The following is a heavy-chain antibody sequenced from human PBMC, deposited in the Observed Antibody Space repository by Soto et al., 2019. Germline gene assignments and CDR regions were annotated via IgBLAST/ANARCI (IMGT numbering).Heavy chain of an antibody. CDR1: GGSISSGGYY. Sequence: PSETLSLTCTVSGGSISSGGYYWSWIRQHPGKGLEWIGYIYYSGSTYYNPSLKSRVTISVDTSKNQFSLKLSSVTAADTAVYYCARDYDSSGYSFAYWGQGTLVTVSS. D-gene: IGHD3-22*01. CDR3: ARDYDSSGYSFAY. V-gene: IGHV4-31*03. J-gene: IGHJ4*02. CDR2: IYYSGST.